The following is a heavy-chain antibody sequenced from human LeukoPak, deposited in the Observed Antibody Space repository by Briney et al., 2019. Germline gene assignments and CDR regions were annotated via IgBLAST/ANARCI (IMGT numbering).Heavy chain of an antibody. J-gene: IGHJ4*02. Sequence: ASVKVSCKASGYTFTGYYIHWVRQAPGQGLECMGWIYANSGGTKYPPKFQGRVAMTRDTSISTAFMELSGLTSDDTAVYYCARDPPEGIIGIDYWGQGTLVTVSS. V-gene: IGHV1-2*02. CDR1: GYTFTGYY. CDR3: ARDPPEGIIGIDY. CDR2: IYANSGGT.